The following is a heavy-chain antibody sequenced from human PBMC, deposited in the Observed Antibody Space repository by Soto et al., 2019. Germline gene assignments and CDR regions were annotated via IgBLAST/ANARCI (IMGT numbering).Heavy chain of an antibody. CDR3: ARGPPLGYRSGVCDYGMDV. CDR2: IWNDDSKK. J-gene: IGHJ6*02. CDR1: GFSFSTYV. Sequence: GGSLRLSCSASGFSFSTYVMHWVRQAPGKGLEWVAVIWNDDSKKSYEDSVKGRFTIARDNSKNTLYLQMSSLRGDDTAVYYCARGPPLGYRSGVCDYGMDVWGQGTTVTVSS. D-gene: IGHD2-15*01. V-gene: IGHV3-33*01.